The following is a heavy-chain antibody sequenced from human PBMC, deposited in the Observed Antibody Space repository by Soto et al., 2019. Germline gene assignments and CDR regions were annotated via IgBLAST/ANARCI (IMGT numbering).Heavy chain of an antibody. CDR2: IYHSGST. J-gene: IGHJ5*02. D-gene: IGHD6-13*01. CDR3: ARDLSFRIAAVSNWFDP. V-gene: IGHV4-4*02. Sequence: QVQLQESGPGLVKPSGTLSLTCAVSGGSISSSTWWSWARQPPGKGLEWIGEIYHSGSTNYNPSLKSRVTISVDKSKNQFSLKLSSVTAADTAVYYCARDLSFRIAAVSNWFDPWGQGTLVTVSS. CDR1: GGSISSSTW.